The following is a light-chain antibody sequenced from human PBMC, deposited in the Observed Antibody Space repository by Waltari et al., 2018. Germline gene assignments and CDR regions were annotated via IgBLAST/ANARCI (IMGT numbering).Light chain of an antibody. J-gene: IGLJ2*01. CDR2: AAD. CDR1: SSNLGNNA. V-gene: IGLV1-36*01. CDR3: AAWDDSLKGVL. Sequence: QSVLTQTPSVSEAPRPRVTISCSGSSSNLGNNAVTWYQQVPGRAPNLLVFAADLLPAGVSDRFSGSKSGTSASLAISGLRSEDEGVYFCAAWDDSLKGVLFGGGTKLTVL.